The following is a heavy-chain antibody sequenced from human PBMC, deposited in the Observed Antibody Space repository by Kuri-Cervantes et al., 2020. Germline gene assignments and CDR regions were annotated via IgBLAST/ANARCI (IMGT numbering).Heavy chain of an antibody. CDR3: AVCGAAPNPNDAFDI. CDR1: GYTFTNYA. V-gene: IGHV7-4-1*02. J-gene: IGHJ3*02. D-gene: IGHD6-25*01. CDR2: INTNTGNP. Sequence: ASVKVSCKASGYTFTNYAMSWVRQAPGQGLEWMGWINTNTGNPTYAQGFTGRFVFSLDTSVSTAYLQISSLKAEDTAVYYCAVCGAAPNPNDAFDIWGQGTMVTVSS.